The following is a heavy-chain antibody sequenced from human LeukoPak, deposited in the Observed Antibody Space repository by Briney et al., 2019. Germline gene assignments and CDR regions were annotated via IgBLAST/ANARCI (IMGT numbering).Heavy chain of an antibody. CDR1: GGSISSGGYY. V-gene: IGHV4-31*03. CDR3: ARDRYTVVSWYFDL. CDR2: IYYSGST. Sequence: PSQTLSLTCTVSGGSISSGGYYWSWIRQHPGKGLEWIGYIYYSGSTYHNPSLKSRVTISVDTSKNQFSLKLSSVTAADTAVYYCARDRYTVVSWYFDLWGRGTLVTVSS. D-gene: IGHD4-23*01. J-gene: IGHJ2*01.